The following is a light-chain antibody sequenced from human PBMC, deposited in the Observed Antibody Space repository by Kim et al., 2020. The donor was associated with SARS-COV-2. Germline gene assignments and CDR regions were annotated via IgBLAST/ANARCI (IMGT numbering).Light chain of an antibody. CDR1: SLRSYY. CDR2: GKN. V-gene: IGLV3-19*01. Sequence: SSELPQDHAVSVALGQTVRITCHGDSLRSYYATWYQQKPGQAPILVIYGKNNRPSGIPDRFSGSSSGNTASLTITGTQAGDEADYYCNSRDSNDNVVFGGGTQLTVL. CDR3: NSRDSNDNVV. J-gene: IGLJ2*01.